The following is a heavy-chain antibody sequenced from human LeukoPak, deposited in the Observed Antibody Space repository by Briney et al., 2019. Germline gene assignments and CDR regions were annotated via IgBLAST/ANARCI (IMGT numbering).Heavy chain of an antibody. J-gene: IGHJ4*02. CDR2: IYYSGST. V-gene: IGHV4-59*08. D-gene: IGHD3-3*01. CDR3: ARLQGILGFLDD. CDR1: GGSISSYY. Sequence: QTSETLSLTCTVSGGSISSYYWSWIRQPPGKGLEWIGYIYYSGSTNYNPSLKSRVTISVDTSKNQFSLKLSSVTAADTAVYYCARLQGILGFLDDWGQGTLVTVSS.